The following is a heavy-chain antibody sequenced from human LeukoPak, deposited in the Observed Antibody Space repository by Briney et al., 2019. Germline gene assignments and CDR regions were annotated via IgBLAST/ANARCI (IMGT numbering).Heavy chain of an antibody. D-gene: IGHD3-16*02. CDR2: ISSSGSTI. V-gene: IGHV3-48*04. Sequence: GGSLRLTCAASGFTFSSYAMSWVRQAPGKGLEWVSYISSSGSTIYYADSVKGRFTISRDNAKNSLSLQMNSLRVEDTAVYYRVTGFAVLVNWGQGTLVTVSS. J-gene: IGHJ4*02. CDR3: VTGFAVLVN. CDR1: GFTFSSYA.